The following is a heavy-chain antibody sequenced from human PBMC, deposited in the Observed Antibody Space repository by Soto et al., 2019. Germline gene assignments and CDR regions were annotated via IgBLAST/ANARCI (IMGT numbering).Heavy chain of an antibody. CDR2: ISTSGNTI. V-gene: IGHV3-11*01. CDR3: ATTAKDAFDI. J-gene: IGHJ3*02. D-gene: IGHD4-17*01. CDR1: AFTFSDYTFSDYY. Sequence: QVQMVESGGALVKPGGSLRLSCAASAFTFSDYTFSDYYMSWIRQAPGQGLEWVSYISTSGNTIYYADSVRGRFTISRDNAKNSLYLQMNSLRVEDTAVYYCATTAKDAFDIWGQGTMVTVSS.